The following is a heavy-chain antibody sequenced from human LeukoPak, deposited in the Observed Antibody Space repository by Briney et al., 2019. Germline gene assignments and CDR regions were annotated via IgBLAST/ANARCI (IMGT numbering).Heavy chain of an antibody. D-gene: IGHD2-15*01. J-gene: IGHJ5*02. Sequence: ASVKVSCKASGYTFTGYYMHWVRQAPGQGLEWMGWIYPNSGGTNYAQKFQGRVTMTRDTSISTAYMELSRLRSDDTAVYYCARDWSDIVVVVAATGWFDPWGQGTLVTVSS. CDR1: GYTFTGYY. V-gene: IGHV1-2*02. CDR2: IYPNSGGT. CDR3: ARDWSDIVVVVAATGWFDP.